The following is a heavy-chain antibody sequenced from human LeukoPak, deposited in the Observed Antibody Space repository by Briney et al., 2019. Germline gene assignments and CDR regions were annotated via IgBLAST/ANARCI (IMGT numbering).Heavy chain of an antibody. J-gene: IGHJ3*02. CDR3: ARPRLEYCSGGSCFDAFDI. CDR2: ISGSGGNT. D-gene: IGHD2-15*01. Sequence: ETLSLTCTVSGGSISSSSYYWGWIRQPPGKGLEWVSAISGSGGNTFYADSVKGRFTISRDNSKNTLFLQMNSLTAEDTAIYSCARPRLEYCSGGSCFDAFDIWGQGTMVTVSS. CDR1: GGSISSSSYY. V-gene: IGHV3-23*01.